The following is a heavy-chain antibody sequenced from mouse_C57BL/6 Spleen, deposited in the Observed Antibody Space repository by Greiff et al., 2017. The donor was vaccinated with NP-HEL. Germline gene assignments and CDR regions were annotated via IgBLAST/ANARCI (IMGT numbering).Heavy chain of an antibody. CDR2: IDPANGNT. CDR1: GFNIKNTY. J-gene: IGHJ3*01. Sequence: EVKLMESVAELMRPGASVKLSCTASGFNIKNTYMHWVKQRPEQGLEWIGRIDPANGNTKYAPKFQGKATITADTSSNTAYLQLSSLTSEDTAIYYCARDYYGSSYRFAYWGQGTLVTVSA. D-gene: IGHD1-1*01. CDR3: ARDYYGSSYRFAY. V-gene: IGHV14-3*01.